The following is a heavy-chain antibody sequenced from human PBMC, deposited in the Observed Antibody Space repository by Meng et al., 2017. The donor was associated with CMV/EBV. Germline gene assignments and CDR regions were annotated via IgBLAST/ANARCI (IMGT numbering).Heavy chain of an antibody. J-gene: IGHJ4*02. CDR2: IKQDGSEK. CDR1: GFIFNNYW. CDR3: ARICVTGRACYHLDY. V-gene: IGHV3-7*01. D-gene: IGHD1-14*01. Sequence: GESLKISCATSGFIFNNYWMSWVRQAPGKGLEWVANIKQDGSEKQYVDSVKGRFTISRDNAKNSLHPQVNSLRVEDTAVYYCARICVTGRACYHLDYWGQGTLVTVSS.